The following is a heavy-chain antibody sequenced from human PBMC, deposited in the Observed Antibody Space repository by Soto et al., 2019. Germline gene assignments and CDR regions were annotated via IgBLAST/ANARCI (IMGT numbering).Heavy chain of an antibody. D-gene: IGHD6-19*01. CDR3: ARLSSGWTAAYYGMDV. V-gene: IGHV3-30-3*01. CDR2: ISYDGSNK. CDR1: GFTFSSYA. J-gene: IGHJ6*02. Sequence: GGSLRLSCAASGFTFSSYAMHWVRQAPGRGLEWVAVISYDGSNKYYADSVKGRFTISRDNSKNTLYLQMNSLRAEDTAVYYCARLSSGWTAAYYGMDVWGQGTTVTVSS.